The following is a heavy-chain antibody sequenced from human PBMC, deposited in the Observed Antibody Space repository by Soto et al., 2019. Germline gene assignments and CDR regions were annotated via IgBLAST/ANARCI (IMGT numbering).Heavy chain of an antibody. J-gene: IGHJ5*02. D-gene: IGHD1-20*01. V-gene: IGHV4-31*03. CDR3: ARVGGINWFDP. Sequence: QVQLQESGPGLVKPSQTLSLTCTFFGGSFSGGGYYWSWIRHHPGRGLEGIGYIYYSGSTYYNPSLKRRVTISADTSKNQFSLKLSSVTAADTAVYYCARVGGINWFDPWGQGTLVTVSS. CDR2: IYYSGST. CDR1: GGSFSGGGYY.